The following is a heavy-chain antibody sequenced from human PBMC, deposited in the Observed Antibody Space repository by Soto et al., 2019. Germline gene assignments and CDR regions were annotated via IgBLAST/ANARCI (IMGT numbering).Heavy chain of an antibody. Sequence: QVQLVQSGAEVKKPGSSVKVSCKASGGTFSSDAISWVRQAPGQGLEWMGGIIPILGTAKYAEKFQGRVTITADESTSTSYMDLSSLTSEDTAVYFCASDCGGNTHFFDYWGQGTLVTVSS. V-gene: IGHV1-69*11. J-gene: IGHJ4*02. CDR2: IIPILGTA. CDR3: ASDCGGNTHFFDY. CDR1: GGTFSSDA. D-gene: IGHD2-21*01.